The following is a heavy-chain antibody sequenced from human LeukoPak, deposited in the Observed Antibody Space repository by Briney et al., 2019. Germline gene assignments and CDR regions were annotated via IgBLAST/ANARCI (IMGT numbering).Heavy chain of an antibody. CDR2: INSDGSST. Sequence: GGSLRLSCAASGFTFSSYWMHWVRQLPGKGLVWVSRINSDGSSTSYADSVRGRFTISRDNAKNTLYLQMNSLRAEDTAVYFCAAPSVVAAFQRWGQGTLVTVSS. V-gene: IGHV3-74*01. CDR3: AAPSVVAAFQR. J-gene: IGHJ1*01. D-gene: IGHD2-15*01. CDR1: GFTFSSYW.